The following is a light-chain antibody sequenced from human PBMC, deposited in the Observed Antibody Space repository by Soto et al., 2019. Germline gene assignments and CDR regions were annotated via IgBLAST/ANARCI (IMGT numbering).Light chain of an antibody. CDR2: EVS. CDR3: CAYAANSNFR. Sequence: QSVLTQPASVSGSPGQSITISCTGTPNDVGSYKFVSWYQHLPGKAPKLVIFEVSERPSGISDRFSGSKSGNTASLTISGLQAEDEADYYCCAYAANSNFRFGGWTKVTVL. V-gene: IGLV2-23*02. J-gene: IGLJ2*01. CDR1: PNDVGSYKF.